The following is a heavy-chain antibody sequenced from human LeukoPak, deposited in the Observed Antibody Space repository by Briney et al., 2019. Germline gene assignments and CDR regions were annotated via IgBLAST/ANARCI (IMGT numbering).Heavy chain of an antibody. CDR1: GGSISSSSYY. V-gene: IGHV4-39*07. CDR2: IYYSGST. J-gene: IGHJ5*02. CDR3: ARGGPNYGSILWYNWFDP. Sequence: TSETLSLTCTVSGGSISSSSYYWGWIRQPPGKGLEWIGSIYYSGSTYYNPSLKSRVTISVDTSKNQFSLKLSSVTAADTAVYYCARGGPNYGSILWYNWFDPWGQGTLVTVSS. D-gene: IGHD3-10*01.